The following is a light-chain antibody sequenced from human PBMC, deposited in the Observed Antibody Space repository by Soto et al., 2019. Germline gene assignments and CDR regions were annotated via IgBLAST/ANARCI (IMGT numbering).Light chain of an antibody. J-gene: IGLJ1*01. CDR3: AAWDDSLSGPL. CDR1: SSNIGSNY. V-gene: IGLV1-47*01. CDR2: RNN. Sequence: QSALTQPPSASETPGQRVTISCSGSSSNIGSNYVYWYQQFPGTAPKVLIYRNNQRPSGVPDRFSGSKSGTSASLAISGLRSEDEADYYCAAWDDSLSGPLFGTGTKVTDL.